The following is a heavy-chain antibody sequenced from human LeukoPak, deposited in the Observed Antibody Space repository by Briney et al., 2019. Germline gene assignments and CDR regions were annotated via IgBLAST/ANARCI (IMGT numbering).Heavy chain of an antibody. Sequence: GGSLRLSCAVSGITLNNYGMTWVRQAPGKGLEWVAGISDSGGSTKYTDSVKGRFTISRDNPKNTLYLQMNSLRAEDTAVYFCAKRGVVIRVILVGFHKEAYYFESWGQGALVTVSS. CDR1: GITLNNYG. V-gene: IGHV3-23*01. J-gene: IGHJ4*02. CDR2: ISDSGGST. D-gene: IGHD3/OR15-3a*01. CDR3: AKRGVVIRVILVGFHKEAYYFES.